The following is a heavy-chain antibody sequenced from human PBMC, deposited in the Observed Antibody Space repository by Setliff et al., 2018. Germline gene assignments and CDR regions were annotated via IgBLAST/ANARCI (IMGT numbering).Heavy chain of an antibody. CDR2: INHSGST. V-gene: IGHV4-39*01. CDR3: ARVRNDYPYYIDS. J-gene: IGHJ4*02. Sequence: SETLSLTCTVSGLSLSSTTYYWAWVRQPPGKGLEWIAEINHSGSTNYNPSLQSRVSISLDTSQSQFSLRLSSVTAADTALYFCARVRNDYPYYIDSWGQGTLVTVSS. D-gene: IGHD4-17*01. CDR1: GLSLSSTTYY.